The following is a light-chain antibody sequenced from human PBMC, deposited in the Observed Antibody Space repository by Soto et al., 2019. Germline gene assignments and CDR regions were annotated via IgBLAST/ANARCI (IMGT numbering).Light chain of an antibody. CDR2: DDD. CDR3: GSWDSSMSAYV. V-gene: IGLV1-51*01. CDR1: ISNIGVNS. J-gene: IGLJ1*01. Sequence: QSMLTHPPSVSSAPGQKFTISFSGSISNIGVNSVSWYQQLPGTAPKLIIYDDDKRPSGIPDRFSGSKSGTSATLGITGFKTGGEADYYCGSWDSSMSAYVFATGTKVPVL.